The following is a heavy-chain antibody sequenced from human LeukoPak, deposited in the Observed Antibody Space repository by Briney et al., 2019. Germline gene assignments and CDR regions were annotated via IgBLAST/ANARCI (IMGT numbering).Heavy chain of an antibody. CDR1: GDSVSSNSV. V-gene: IGHV6-1*01. Sequence: SQTLSLTCAISGDSVSSNSVWNWIRQSPSRGLEWLGRTYYRSKWYNDYAVSVKSRITVNLDTSKNQFSLQLNSVTPEDTAVYYCARVGSYLDAFDMWGQGTMVTV. CDR3: ARVGSYLDAFDM. J-gene: IGHJ3*02. D-gene: IGHD1-26*01. CDR2: TYYRSKWYN.